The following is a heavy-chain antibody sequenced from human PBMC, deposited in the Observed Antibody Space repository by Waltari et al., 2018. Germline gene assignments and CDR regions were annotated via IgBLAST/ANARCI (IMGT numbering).Heavy chain of an antibody. CDR2: IIPILGIA. Sequence: QVQLVQSGAEVKKPGSSVKVSCKASGGTFSSYTITWVRQAPGQGLEWMGRIIPILGIANYAQMFQGRVTITADKSTSTAYMELSSLRSEDTAVYYCARAGYSYDYNYYYYGMDVWGQGTTVTVSS. D-gene: IGHD5-18*01. CDR3: ARAGYSYDYNYYYYGMDV. V-gene: IGHV1-69*02. CDR1: GGTFSSYT. J-gene: IGHJ6*02.